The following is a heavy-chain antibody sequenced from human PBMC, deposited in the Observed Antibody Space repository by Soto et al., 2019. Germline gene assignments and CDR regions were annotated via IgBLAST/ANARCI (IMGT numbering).Heavy chain of an antibody. CDR1: GFTFRNAW. D-gene: IGHD6-19*01. J-gene: IGHJ4*02. Sequence: GGALLVSCASSGFTFRNAWMSWVRQAPGKGLEWVGLIKKKADGVTADYSAPVKGRFTISRDDSKNTLYLQMSSLKTEDTAVYYCRTQWLDWGQGTLVTGSS. CDR3: RTQWLD. V-gene: IGHV3-15*01. CDR2: IKKKADGVTA.